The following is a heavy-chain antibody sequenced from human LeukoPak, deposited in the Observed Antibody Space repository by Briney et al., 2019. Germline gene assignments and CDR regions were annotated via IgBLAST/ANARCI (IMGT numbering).Heavy chain of an antibody. CDR2: VYYGGST. V-gene: IGHV4-59*01. D-gene: IGHD2-2*01. CDR3: ARRAHSATSSWGYYFDY. CDR1: GDYISTYY. J-gene: IGHJ4*02. Sequence: SSETLSLTCTVSGDYISTYYWSWIRQPPGKGLEWIGYVYYGGSTDYNPSPKSRVTMSEDTSKKQFSLKLGSVTTSDTAVYYCARRAHSATSSWGYYFDYWGQGTLVTVSS.